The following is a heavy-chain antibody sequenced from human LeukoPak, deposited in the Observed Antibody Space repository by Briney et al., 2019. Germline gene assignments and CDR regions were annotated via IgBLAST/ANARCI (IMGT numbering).Heavy chain of an antibody. V-gene: IGHV4-34*01. D-gene: IGHD6-19*01. J-gene: IGHJ4*02. Sequence: SETLSLTCAVYGGSFSGYYWSWIRQPPGKGLEWVGEINHSGSTNYNPSLKSRVTISVDTSKNQFSLKLSSVTAADTAVDYCARHPRGLAVAGYYFDYWGQGTLVTVSS. CDR2: INHSGST. CDR1: GGSFSGYY. CDR3: ARHPRGLAVAGYYFDY.